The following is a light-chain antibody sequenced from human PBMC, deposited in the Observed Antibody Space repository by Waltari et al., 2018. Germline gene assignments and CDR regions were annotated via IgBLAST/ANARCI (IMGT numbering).Light chain of an antibody. CDR2: DAT. Sequence: EIVLTQSPVTLSLHHGERATLACRASQSAGDYLAWYQQKPGQPPRLLIYDATIRAPGFPARFSGSGSGTDFTLTISGLEPEDFAVYFCQLRTNWPPGLTFGGGTKVEIK. CDR3: QLRTNWPPGLT. V-gene: IGKV3-11*01. J-gene: IGKJ4*01. CDR1: QSAGDY.